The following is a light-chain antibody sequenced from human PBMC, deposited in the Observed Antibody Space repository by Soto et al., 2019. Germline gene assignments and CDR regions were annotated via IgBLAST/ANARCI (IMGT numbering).Light chain of an antibody. CDR3: QHYKSSPLDT. CDR2: GAS. J-gene: IGKJ5*01. Sequence: EIVMTQSPGNLSLSPGERATLSCRASQSVSSSYLGWYQQKPGQAPRLLIYGASSRATGIPDRFSGSGAGTDFTLTISRLEPEDFAVYYCQHYKSSPLDTFGQGTKVEIK. CDR1: QSVSSSY. V-gene: IGKV3-20*01.